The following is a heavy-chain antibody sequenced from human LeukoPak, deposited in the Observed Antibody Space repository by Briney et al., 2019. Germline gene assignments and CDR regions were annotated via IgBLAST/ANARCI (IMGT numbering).Heavy chain of an antibody. V-gene: IGHV3-7*01. CDR1: GFTFSSYW. J-gene: IGHJ5*02. Sequence: GGSLRLSCAASGFTFSSYWMSWVRQAPGKGLEWVANIKQDGSEKYYVDSAKGRFTISRDNAKNSLYLQMNSLRAEDTAVYYCAREYSSSWFHTGNWFDPWGQGTLVTVSS. CDR2: IKQDGSEK. D-gene: IGHD6-13*01. CDR3: AREYSSSWFHTGNWFDP.